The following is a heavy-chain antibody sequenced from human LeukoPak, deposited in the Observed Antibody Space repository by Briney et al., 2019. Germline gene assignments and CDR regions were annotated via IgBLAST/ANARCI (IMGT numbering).Heavy chain of an antibody. J-gene: IGHJ4*02. CDR3: AKDNDSGSSSGFDY. CDR2: ISWNSGSI. D-gene: IGHD6-6*01. CDR1: GFTFDDYA. Sequence: PGRPLTLSCAASGFTFDDYAKHWVRQAPGEGLEWVSGISWNSGSIGYADSVKGRFTISRDNAKNSLYLQMNSRRAEDTALYCCAKDNDSGSSSGFDYWGQGTLVTVSS. V-gene: IGHV3-9*01.